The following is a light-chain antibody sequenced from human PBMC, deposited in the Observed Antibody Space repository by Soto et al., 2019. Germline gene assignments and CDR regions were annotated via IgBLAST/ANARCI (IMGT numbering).Light chain of an antibody. V-gene: IGKV3-15*01. CDR2: ATS. CDR1: HRVSSY. J-gene: IGKJ4*02. Sequence: EIVITQSPATLSVSPGERATLSCRASHRVSSYLAWYQQKPGQAPRLLIYATSTRATGIPARFSGSGSGTEFTLTISSLQSEDFAVYYCQQYNNWPLTSGGGTKV. CDR3: QQYNNWPLT.